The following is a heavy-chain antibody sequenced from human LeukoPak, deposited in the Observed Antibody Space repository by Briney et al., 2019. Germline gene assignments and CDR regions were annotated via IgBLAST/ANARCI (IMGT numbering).Heavy chain of an antibody. V-gene: IGHV3-23*01. CDR3: AKVGQNYHILTYYFDY. CDR2: ISGRGGST. D-gene: IGHD3-9*01. J-gene: IGHJ4*02. CDR1: GFTFSSYS. Sequence: GGSLRLSCEASGFTFSSYSMNWVRQAPGKGLGWVSAISGRGGSTYYADSVKGRFTISRDTSKNALYLHMSSLRVEDTAVYYCAKVGQNYHILTYYFDYWGQGTLVTVSS.